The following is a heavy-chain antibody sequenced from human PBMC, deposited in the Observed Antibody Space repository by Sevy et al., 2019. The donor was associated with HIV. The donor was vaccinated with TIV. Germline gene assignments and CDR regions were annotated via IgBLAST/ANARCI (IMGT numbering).Heavy chain of an antibody. Sequence: GESLKISCAASGFTFSSYSMNWVRQAPGKGLEWVSSISGISNYIYYADSVQGRFSISRDNAQDSLYLQMNSLRVEDTAIYYCARGVQTYDAFDIWGQGTMVTVSS. CDR1: GFTFSSYS. J-gene: IGHJ3*02. CDR3: ARGVQTYDAFDI. D-gene: IGHD6-6*01. CDR2: ISGISNYI. V-gene: IGHV3-21*01.